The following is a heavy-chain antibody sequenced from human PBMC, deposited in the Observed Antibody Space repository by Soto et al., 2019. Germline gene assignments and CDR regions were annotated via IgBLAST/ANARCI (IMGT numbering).Heavy chain of an antibody. V-gene: IGHV3-33*01. J-gene: IGHJ4*02. CDR1: GFTFSSYG. Sequence: QVQLVESGGGVVQPGRSLRLSCAASGFTFSSYGMHWVRQAPGKGLEWVAVIWYDGSDKYYADSVKGRFTISRDNSKNTLYLQMTSLTVEDTALYYCARVDCSGGSCPSGFDYWGQGTLVTVSS. D-gene: IGHD2-15*01. CDR3: ARVDCSGGSCPSGFDY. CDR2: IWYDGSDK.